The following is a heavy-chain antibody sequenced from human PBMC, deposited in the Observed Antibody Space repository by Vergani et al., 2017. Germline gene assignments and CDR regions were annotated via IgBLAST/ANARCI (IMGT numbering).Heavy chain of an antibody. J-gene: IGHJ4*02. Sequence: QVQLQESGPGLVKPSETLSLTCTVSGGSISSYYWNWIRQPAGKGLEWIGRIYSSGSTNYNPSLKSRVTMSVDTSKNQFSLNLSSVTAADTAVYYCARADILTGYYIEGKFDYWGQGTLVTVSS. D-gene: IGHD3-9*01. CDR1: GGSISSYY. CDR3: ARADILTGYYIEGKFDY. CDR2: IYSSGST. V-gene: IGHV4-4*07.